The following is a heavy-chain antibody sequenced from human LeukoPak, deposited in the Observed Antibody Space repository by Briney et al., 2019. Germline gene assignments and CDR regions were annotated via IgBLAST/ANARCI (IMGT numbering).Heavy chain of an antibody. CDR2: IYSGGST. V-gene: IGHV3-53*01. D-gene: IGHD3-22*01. CDR1: GFTVSSNY. Sequence: GSLRLSCAASGFTVSSNYMSWVRQAPGKGLEWVSVIYSGGSTYYADSVKGRFTISRDNSKDTLYLQMNSLRAEDTAAYYCAKHYYDSSGYPDYWGQGTLVTVSS. CDR3: AKHYYDSSGYPDY. J-gene: IGHJ4*02.